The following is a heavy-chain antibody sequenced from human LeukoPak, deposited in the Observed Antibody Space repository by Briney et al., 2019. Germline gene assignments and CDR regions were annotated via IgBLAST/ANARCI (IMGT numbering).Heavy chain of an antibody. CDR2: SSGSGDST. CDR1: EFSVGSNY. Sequence: GGSLRLSCAASEFSVGSNYMTWVRQAPGKGLEWVSTSSGSGDSTHYTNSVRGRFTISRDNSKSTLYLQMDSLRAEDTAIYYCAKDPLTAASYIYFDSWGQGTLVTVSS. D-gene: IGHD6-13*01. CDR3: AKDPLTAASYIYFDS. V-gene: IGHV3-23*01. J-gene: IGHJ4*02.